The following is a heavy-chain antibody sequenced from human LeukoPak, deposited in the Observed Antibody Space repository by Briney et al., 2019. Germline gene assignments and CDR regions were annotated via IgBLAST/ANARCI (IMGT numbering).Heavy chain of an antibody. Sequence: SETLSLTCAVYGGSFSGYYWSWNRQPPGKGLEWIGEINHSGSTNYNPSLKSRVTISVDTSKNQFSLNLTSVTAADTAIYYCARTDEKRISGSASYYRGRPVNYWGQGALVTVSS. CDR1: GGSFSGYY. CDR3: ARTDEKRISGSASYYRGRPVNY. J-gene: IGHJ4*02. V-gene: IGHV4-34*01. D-gene: IGHD3-10*01. CDR2: INHSGST.